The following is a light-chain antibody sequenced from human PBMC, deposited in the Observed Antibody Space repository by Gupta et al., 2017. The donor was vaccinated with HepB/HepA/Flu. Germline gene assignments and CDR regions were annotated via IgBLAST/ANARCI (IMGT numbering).Light chain of an antibody. CDR3: LQHSSYPLT. V-gene: IGKV1-17*01. CDR1: QDIRND. CDR2: AAT. Sequence: DIQMTQSPSSLPASVGDRVTVTCRASQDIRNDLGWYQQKPGTAPKRLIFAATKLQPGVPSRFSGSMSGTEYNFTISSLKPEDFATYYCLQHSSYPLTFGGGTKVLIK. J-gene: IGKJ4*01.